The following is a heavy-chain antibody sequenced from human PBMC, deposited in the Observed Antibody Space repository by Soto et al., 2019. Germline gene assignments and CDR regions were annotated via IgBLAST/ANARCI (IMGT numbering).Heavy chain of an antibody. Sequence: ASVKVSCKASGYTFSGYYIHWLRQAPGQGLEWMGWINPNSGGTNYAQKFQGRVTVTRDTPTSTAYMELSRLTSDDTAVYYCARSLTEGYCTITGCYTRPLYGRDVWGKGTTVTVSS. V-gene: IGHV1-2*02. CDR3: ARSLTEGYCTITGCYTRPLYGRDV. CDR2: INPNSGGT. D-gene: IGHD2-2*02. J-gene: IGHJ6*04. CDR1: GYTFSGYY.